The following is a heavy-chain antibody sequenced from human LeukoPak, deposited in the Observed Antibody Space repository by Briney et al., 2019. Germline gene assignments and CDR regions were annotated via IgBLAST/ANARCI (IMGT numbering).Heavy chain of an antibody. CDR2: IWYDGSKR. D-gene: IGHD3-16*01. CDR3: VRDLLGLPRKYFDS. CDR1: GFSFSAYG. J-gene: IGHJ4*02. Sequence: PGGSLRLSCAASGFSFSAYGMHWVRQAPGKGLEWVAYIWYDGSKRDYANSVKGRFTISRDTSKSTVYLQMNSLRPEDTAVYYCVRDLLGLPRKYFDSWGQGTLVTVSS. V-gene: IGHV3-30*02.